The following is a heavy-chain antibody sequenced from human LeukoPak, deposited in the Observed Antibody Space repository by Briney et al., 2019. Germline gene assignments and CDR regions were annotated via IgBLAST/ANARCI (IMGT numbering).Heavy chain of an antibody. D-gene: IGHD5-18*01. V-gene: IGHV4-59*01. J-gene: IGHJ4*02. CDR2: IYYSGST. CDR3: ARGGGYSYGYGVFSVFDY. Sequence: SSETLSLTCTVSGGSISSYYWSWIRQPPGKGLEWIGYIYYSGSTNYNPSLKSRVTISVDTSKNQFSLKLSSVTAADTAVYYCARGGGYSYGYGVFSVFDYWGQGTLVTVSS. CDR1: GGSISSYY.